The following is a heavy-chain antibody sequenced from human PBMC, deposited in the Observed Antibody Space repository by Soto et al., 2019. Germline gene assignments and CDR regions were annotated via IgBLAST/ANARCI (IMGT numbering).Heavy chain of an antibody. CDR3: AKGEYYYYYLAV. CDR1: GFTFSSYD. J-gene: IGHJ6*03. V-gene: IGHV3-23*01. Sequence: GGSLRLSCAASGFTFSSYDMSWVRQPPGKGLEWVSAISGSGGSTYYADSVKGRFTISRDNSKNTLYLQMNSLRAEDTAVYYCAKGEYYYYYLAVWGKGTTVTVSS. CDR2: ISGSGGST. D-gene: IGHD1-26*01.